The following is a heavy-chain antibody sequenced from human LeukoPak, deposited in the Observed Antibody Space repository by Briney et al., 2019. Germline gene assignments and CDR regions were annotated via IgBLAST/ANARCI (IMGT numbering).Heavy chain of an antibody. CDR2: MNPNSGNT. V-gene: IGHV1-8*01. CDR3: ARGHYDYVWGSYRPFDY. CDR1: GYTFTSYD. D-gene: IGHD3-16*02. Sequence: ASVKVSCKASGYTFTSYDINWVRQATGQGLEWMGWMNPNSGNTDYAQKFQGRVTMTRNTSISTAYMELSSLRSEDTAVYYCARGHYDYVWGSYRPFDYWGQGTLVTVSS. J-gene: IGHJ4*02.